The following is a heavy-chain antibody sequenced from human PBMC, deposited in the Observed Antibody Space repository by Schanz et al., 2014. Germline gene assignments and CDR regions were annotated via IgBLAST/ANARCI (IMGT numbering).Heavy chain of an antibody. V-gene: IGHV1-69*02. J-gene: IGHJ4*02. D-gene: IGHD3-10*01. CDR1: GGTFSSYT. CDR2: IIPVLNIA. Sequence: QVQLVQSGAEVKKPGSSVKVSCKLSGGTFSSYTISWMRQAPGQGLEWMGKIIPVLNIATYAQRFQCRVSITADTSTNTAYMELSSLTSEDTAVHYCARGRGFYDYWGQGTLVTVTS. CDR3: ARGRGFYDY.